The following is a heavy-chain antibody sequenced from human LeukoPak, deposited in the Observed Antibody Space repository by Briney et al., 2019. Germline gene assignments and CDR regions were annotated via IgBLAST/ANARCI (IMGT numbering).Heavy chain of an antibody. D-gene: IGHD1-14*01. CDR1: GGSISSYY. CDR3: ASRSSRTYYGMDV. Sequence: PSETLSLTCTVSGGSISSYYGNWIRQPPGKPLEWLGYAYYSGSTNYNPSLKTRLTISVDTSKAQSSLPLSSVTAADTAIYYCASRSSRTYYGMDVWGQGTTVIVSS. J-gene: IGHJ6*02. CDR2: AYYSGST. V-gene: IGHV4-59*01.